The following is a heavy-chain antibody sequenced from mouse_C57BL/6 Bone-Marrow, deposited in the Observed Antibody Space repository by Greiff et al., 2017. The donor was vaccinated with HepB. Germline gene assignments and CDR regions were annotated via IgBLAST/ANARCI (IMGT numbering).Heavy chain of an antibody. J-gene: IGHJ4*01. CDR2: ILPGSGNT. Sequence: VQLQQSGAELMKPGASVKLSCKATGYTFTGYWIEWVKQRPGHGLEWIGEILPGSGNTNYNEKFKGKATFTADTSSNTAYLQLRSLTTEDSAIYYCARGGNYYGSSYEDYAVDYWGQGTSVTVSS. CDR3: ARGGNYYGSSYEDYAVDY. V-gene: IGHV1-9*01. D-gene: IGHD1-1*01. CDR1: GYTFTGYW.